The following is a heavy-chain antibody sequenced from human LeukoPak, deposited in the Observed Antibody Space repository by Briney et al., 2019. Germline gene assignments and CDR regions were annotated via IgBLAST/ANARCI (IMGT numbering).Heavy chain of an antibody. D-gene: IGHD6-13*01. V-gene: IGHV3-21*04. CDR3: AKGFALAAAEFDY. CDR1: GFTFSSYS. J-gene: IGHJ4*02. CDR2: ISSSSSYI. Sequence: GGSLRLSCAASGFTFSSYSMNWVRQAPGKGLEWVSSISSSSSYIYYADSVKGRFTISRDNSKNTLYLQMNSLRAEDTAVYYCAKGFALAAAEFDYWGQGTLVTVSS.